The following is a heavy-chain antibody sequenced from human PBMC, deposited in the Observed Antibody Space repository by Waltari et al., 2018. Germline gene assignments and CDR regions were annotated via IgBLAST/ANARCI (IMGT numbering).Heavy chain of an antibody. CDR3: AKDPRGWLTEFDY. D-gene: IGHD3-22*01. Sequence: EVQLLESGGGLVQLGGSLSLSCPASGFTFTSYAMSWFARGPGKGLEWVSAISGSGGSTYYADSVKGRFTISRDNSKNTLYLQMNSLRAEDTAVYYCAKDPRGWLTEFDYWGQGTLVTVSS. CDR2: ISGSGGST. J-gene: IGHJ4*02. CDR1: GFTFTSYA. V-gene: IGHV3-23*01.